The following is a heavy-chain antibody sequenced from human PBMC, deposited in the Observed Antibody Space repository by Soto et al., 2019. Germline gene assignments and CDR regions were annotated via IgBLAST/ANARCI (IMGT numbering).Heavy chain of an antibody. J-gene: IGHJ4*02. D-gene: IGHD2-8*01. CDR1: GYYIRSAYD. Sequence: TQSLTCSVSGYYIRSAYDWGLIRQPPGKGLEWIGSIYHSGSAYYNPSLKSRVTISVDTSKNQFSLKLSSVTAADTAVYYCARLNIVLMGDYWGQGTLVTVSS. V-gene: IGHV4-38-2*01. CDR3: ARLNIVLMGDY. CDR2: IYHSGSA.